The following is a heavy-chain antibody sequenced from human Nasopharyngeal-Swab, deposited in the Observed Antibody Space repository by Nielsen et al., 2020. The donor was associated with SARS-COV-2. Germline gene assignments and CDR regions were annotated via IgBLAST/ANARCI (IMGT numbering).Heavy chain of an antibody. CDR3: ARDPLQYSYGPIDY. J-gene: IGHJ4*02. Sequence: ASVKVSCKASGGTFSSYAISWVRQAPGQGLEWMGWISPYNANTYYAQKLQGRVAVTTDTSTSTSYMELRSLRSDDTAVYYCARDPLQYSYGPIDYWGQGTLVTVSS. CDR1: GGTFSSYA. V-gene: IGHV1-18*01. D-gene: IGHD5-18*01. CDR2: ISPYNANT.